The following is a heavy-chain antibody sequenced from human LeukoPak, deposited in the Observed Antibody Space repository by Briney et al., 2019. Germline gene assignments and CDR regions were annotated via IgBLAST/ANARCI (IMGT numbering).Heavy chain of an antibody. V-gene: IGHV4-59*01. Sequence: PSETLSLTCAVYGGSFSGYYWSWIRQSPGKGLEWIGYIYYSGSTNYNPSLKSRVTISVDTSKNQFSLKLSSVTAADTAVYYCARGGGFDDMSDMDVWGKGTTVTISS. CDR3: ARGGGFDDMSDMDV. J-gene: IGHJ6*03. CDR1: GGSFSGYY. CDR2: IYYSGST. D-gene: IGHD3-9*01.